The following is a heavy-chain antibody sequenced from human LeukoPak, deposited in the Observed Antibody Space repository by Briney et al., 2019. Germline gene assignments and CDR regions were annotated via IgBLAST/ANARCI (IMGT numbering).Heavy chain of an antibody. CDR2: INSDGSWT. V-gene: IGHV3-74*01. CDR3: VSFYETY. CDR1: GNYW. Sequence: PGGSLRHSCAASGNYWMHWVRQVPGKGLVWVSHINSDGSWTSYADSVKGRFTISKDNAKNTVYLQMNSLRAEDTAVYYCVSFYETYWGRGTLVTVSS. D-gene: IGHD2/OR15-2a*01. J-gene: IGHJ4*02.